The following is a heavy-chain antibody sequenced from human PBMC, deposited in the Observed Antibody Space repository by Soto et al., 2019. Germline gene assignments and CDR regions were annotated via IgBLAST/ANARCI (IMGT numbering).Heavy chain of an antibody. CDR2: IWYDGSNK. Sequence: GGSLSHSCASSRFTFSSYAMHWVRQAPGKGLEWVAVIWYDGSNKYYADSVKGRFTISRDNSKNTLYLQMNSLRAEDTAVYYCARDPQPNPRFGMDVWGQGTTVTVSS. CDR3: ARDPQPNPRFGMDV. CDR1: RFTFSSYA. D-gene: IGHD5-18*01. J-gene: IGHJ6*02. V-gene: IGHV3-33*01.